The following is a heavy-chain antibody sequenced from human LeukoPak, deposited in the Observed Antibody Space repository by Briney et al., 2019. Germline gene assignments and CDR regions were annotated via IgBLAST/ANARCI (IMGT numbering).Heavy chain of an antibody. V-gene: IGHV1-24*01. J-gene: IGHJ3*02. CDR2: FDSEDGET. Sequence: ASVKVSCKASGGTFSSYAISWVRQAPGKGLEWMGGFDSEDGETIYAQKFQGRVTMTEDTSTDTAYMELSSLRSEDTAVYYCATLPYCSGGSCYRGAFDIWGQGTMVTVSS. CDR3: ATLPYCSGGSCYRGAFDI. D-gene: IGHD2-15*01. CDR1: GGTFSSYA.